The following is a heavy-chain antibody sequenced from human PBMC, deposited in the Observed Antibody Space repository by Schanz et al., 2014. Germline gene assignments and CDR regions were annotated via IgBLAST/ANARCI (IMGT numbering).Heavy chain of an antibody. CDR3: AKGLGTRSNNFDY. CDR2: IQNDGSNY. CDR1: GFTFSSFG. J-gene: IGHJ4*02. Sequence: QVQLVESGGGVVQPGGSLRLSCAASGFTFSSFGMHWVRQAPGKGLEWVAFIQNDGSNYYHADSVKGRFTISRDNSKNTLYLQINSLRTEDTDVFYCAKGLGTRSNNFDYWGQGTLVTVSS. D-gene: IGHD6-13*01. V-gene: IGHV3-30*02.